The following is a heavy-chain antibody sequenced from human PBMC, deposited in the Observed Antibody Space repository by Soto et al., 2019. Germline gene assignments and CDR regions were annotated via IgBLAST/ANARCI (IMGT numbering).Heavy chain of an antibody. V-gene: IGHV3-23*01. D-gene: IGHD5-12*01. Sequence: EVQLLESGGGLVQPGVSLRLSCAASGFTFSSYAMSWVRQAPGKGLEWVSAISGSGGSTYYADSVKGRFTISRDNSKNTLYLQMNSLRAEDTAVYYCAKDRSVATIHFDYWGQGTLFTVSS. CDR1: GFTFSSYA. J-gene: IGHJ4*02. CDR3: AKDRSVATIHFDY. CDR2: ISGSGGST.